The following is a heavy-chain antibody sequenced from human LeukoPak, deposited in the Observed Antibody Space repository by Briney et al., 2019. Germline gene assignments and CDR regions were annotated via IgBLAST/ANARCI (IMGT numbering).Heavy chain of an antibody. Sequence: GGSLRLSCAASGFTFSNYVMNWVRQAPGKGLEWVSAISGSGDYSNSAGSVKGRFTIARDNSENTLYLQMDSLRAEDTAVYYCAKDFSAGGNYGYGRLDPWGQGTLVTVSS. CDR3: AKDFSAGGNYGYGRLDP. J-gene: IGHJ5*02. V-gene: IGHV3-23*01. CDR2: ISGSGDYS. D-gene: IGHD4-17*01. CDR1: GFTFSNYV.